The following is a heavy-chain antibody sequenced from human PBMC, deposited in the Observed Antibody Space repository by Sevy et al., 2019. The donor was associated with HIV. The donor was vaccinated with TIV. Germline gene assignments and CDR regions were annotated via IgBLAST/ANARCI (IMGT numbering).Heavy chain of an antibody. V-gene: IGHV3-23*01. J-gene: IGHJ5*02. CDR2: ISGSGGST. CDR3: AKGTNIAARNNWFDP. D-gene: IGHD6-6*01. CDR1: GFTFSSYA. Sequence: GGSLRLSCAAPGFTFSSYAMSWVRQAPGKGLEWVSAISGSGGSTYYADSVKGRFTISRDNSKNTLYLQMNSLRAEDTAVYYCAKGTNIAARNNWFDPWGQGTLVTVSS.